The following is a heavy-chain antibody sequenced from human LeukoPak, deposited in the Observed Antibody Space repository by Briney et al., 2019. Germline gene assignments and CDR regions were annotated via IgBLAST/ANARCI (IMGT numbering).Heavy chain of an antibody. J-gene: IGHJ4*02. CDR3: ARGMINVGQLLSI. CDR1: GGSINSYY. D-gene: IGHD2-2*01. V-gene: IGHV4-59*01. CDR2: IYYTGST. Sequence: PSETLSLTCTVSGGSINSYYWSWIRQPPGKGLEWIGYIYYTGSTNYNPSLKSRVTISVDTSKNQFSLKLSSVTAADTAVYYCARGMINVGQLLSIWGQGTLSPSPQ.